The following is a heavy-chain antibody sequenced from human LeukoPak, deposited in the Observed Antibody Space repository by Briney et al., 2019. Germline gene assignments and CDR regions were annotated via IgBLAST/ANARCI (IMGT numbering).Heavy chain of an antibody. CDR1: GYPFTTYG. D-gene: IGHD1-26*01. CDR2: ISTYNGNT. CDR3: ARRVGATDWFDP. J-gene: IGHJ5*02. V-gene: IGHV1-18*01. Sequence: ASVKVSCKASGYPFTTYGLAWVRQAPGQGLEWLGWISTYNGNTDYAQKFKGRVTMTTDTATSAAFMELRSLKSDDTAIYYCARRVGATDWFDPWGQGTLVIVSA.